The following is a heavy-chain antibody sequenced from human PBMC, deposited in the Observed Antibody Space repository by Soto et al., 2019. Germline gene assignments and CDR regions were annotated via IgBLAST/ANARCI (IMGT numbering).Heavy chain of an antibody. CDR3: ARVVPDDIHPLAAGWFDP. CDR1: GGSISSGDYY. D-gene: IGHD2-2*02. V-gene: IGHV4-30-4*01. Sequence: QVQLQESGPGLVKPSQTLSLTCTVSGGSISSGDYYWSWIRQPPGKGLEWIGYIYYSGSTYYNPSLKSRVTISVDTSKNQFSLKLSSVTAADTAVYYCARVVPDDIHPLAAGWFDPWGQGTLVTVSS. CDR2: IYYSGST. J-gene: IGHJ5*02.